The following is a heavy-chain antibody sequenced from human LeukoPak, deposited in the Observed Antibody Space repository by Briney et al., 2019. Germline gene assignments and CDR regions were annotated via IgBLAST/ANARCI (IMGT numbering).Heavy chain of an antibody. CDR3: AKDLEWLLTVPYFDY. CDR1: GFTFSSYA. J-gene: IGHJ4*02. V-gene: IGHV3-23*01. CDR2: ISGSGGST. Sequence: GGSLRLSCAASGFTFSSYAMSWVRQAPGKGLGWVSAISGSGGSTYYADSVKGRFTISRDNSKNTLYLQMSSLRAEDTAVYYCAKDLEWLLTVPYFDYWGQGTLVTVSS. D-gene: IGHD3-3*01.